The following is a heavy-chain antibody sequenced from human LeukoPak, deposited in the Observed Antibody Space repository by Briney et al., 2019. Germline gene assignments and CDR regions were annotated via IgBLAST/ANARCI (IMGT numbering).Heavy chain of an antibody. J-gene: IGHJ6*03. CDR1: VGSFSTYA. CDR3: ARGREEGAGNAVTYYYFMDV. V-gene: IGHV1-69*01. D-gene: IGHD4-23*01. Sequence: ASVTVSCKSSVGSFSTYAISWVRQAPGQGLEWMGGIIPIHSTANYAQRFQGRVTITAEESTKTAYMELRSLRSEDTAVYYCARGREEGAGNAVTYYYFMDVWGQGTTVTVSS. CDR2: IIPIHSTA.